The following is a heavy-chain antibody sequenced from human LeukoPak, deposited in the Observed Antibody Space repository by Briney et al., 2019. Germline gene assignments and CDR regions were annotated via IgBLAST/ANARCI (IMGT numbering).Heavy chain of an antibody. V-gene: IGHV1-2*02. J-gene: IGHJ4*02. CDR3: ARSGYSSGWPFDY. D-gene: IGHD6-19*01. Sequence: ASVKVSCKASGYIFTGFYMHWVRQAPGQGLEWMGWINPNSGATNYAQKFQGRVTMTRDTSISTAYMELSRLRSDDTVVYYCARSGYSSGWPFDYWGQGTLVTVSS. CDR1: GYIFTGFY. CDR2: INPNSGAT.